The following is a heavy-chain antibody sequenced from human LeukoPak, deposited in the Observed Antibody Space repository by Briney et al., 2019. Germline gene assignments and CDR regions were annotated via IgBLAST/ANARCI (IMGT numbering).Heavy chain of an antibody. D-gene: IGHD1-26*01. CDR1: GYTFTGYY. V-gene: IGHV1-2*02. CDR3: ARVGATFYYYYMDV. Sequence: GASVKVSCKASGYTFTGYYMHWVRQAPGQGLEWMGWINPNSGGTNYAQKFQGRVTMTRDTSISTAYMEPSRLRSDDTAVYYCARVGATFYYYYMDVWGKGTTVTVSS. CDR2: INPNSGGT. J-gene: IGHJ6*03.